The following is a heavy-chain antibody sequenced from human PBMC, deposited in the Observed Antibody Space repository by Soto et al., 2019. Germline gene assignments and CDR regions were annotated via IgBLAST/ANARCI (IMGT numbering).Heavy chain of an antibody. CDR3: VRRNQNISGDY. CDR1: GYNFSNYW. Sequence: PGESLKISCQGSGYNFSNYWIAWVRQVPGKGLESMGIIYPGDSTIKYSPSFQGQVTFSADKSISTAYLQWGSLRASDTAMYYCVRRNQNISGDYWGQGTLVTVSS. CDR2: IYPGDSTI. J-gene: IGHJ4*02. D-gene: IGHD3-10*01. V-gene: IGHV5-51*01.